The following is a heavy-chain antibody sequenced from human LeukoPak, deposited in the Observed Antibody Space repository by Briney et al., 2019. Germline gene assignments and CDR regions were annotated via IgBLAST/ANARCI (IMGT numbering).Heavy chain of an antibody. CDR2: IYYSGST. J-gene: IGHJ4*02. V-gene: IGHV4-59*08. CDR1: GGSISGYY. D-gene: IGHD3-22*01. CDR3: ARHRSSGYPFDY. Sequence: SETLSLTCTVSGGSISGYYWSWIRQPPGKGLEWIGYIYYSGSTNYNPSLKSRVTISVDTSKNQFSLRLSSVTAADTAVYYCARHRSSGYPFDYWGQGTLVTVSS.